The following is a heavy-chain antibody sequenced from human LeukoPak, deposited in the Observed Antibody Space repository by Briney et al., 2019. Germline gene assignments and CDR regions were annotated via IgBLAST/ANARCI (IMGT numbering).Heavy chain of an antibody. CDR1: GFTFSSYE. CDR2: ISSSGSTI. J-gene: IGHJ4*02. CDR3: ARISSLAVAGIN. V-gene: IGHV3-48*03. Sequence: GGSLRLSCAASGFTFSSYEMNWVRQAPGKGLEWVSYISSSGSTIYYADSVKGRFTISRDNAKNSLYLQMNSLRAEDTAVYYCARISSLAVAGINWGQGTLVTVSS. D-gene: IGHD6-19*01.